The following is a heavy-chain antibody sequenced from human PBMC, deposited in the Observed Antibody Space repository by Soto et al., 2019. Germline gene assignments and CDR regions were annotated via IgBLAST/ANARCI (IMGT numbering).Heavy chain of an antibody. J-gene: IGHJ6*02. CDR3: ARGEAAAGTHVYYYYYGMDV. CDR2: INPNSGGT. D-gene: IGHD6-13*01. CDR1: GYTFTGYY. Sequence: ASVKVSCKASGYTFTGYYMHWVRQAPGQGLEWMGWINPNSGGTNYAQKFQGWVTMTRDTSISTAYMELSRLRSDDTAVYYCARGEAAAGTHVYYYYYGMDVWGQGTTVTVS. V-gene: IGHV1-2*04.